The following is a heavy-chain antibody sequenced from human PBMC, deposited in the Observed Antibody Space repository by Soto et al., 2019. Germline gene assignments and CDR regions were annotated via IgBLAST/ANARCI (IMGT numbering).Heavy chain of an antibody. V-gene: IGHV3-23*01. J-gene: IGHJ4*01. CDR2: ISGSGGSP. CDR3: TKARCTGADCYVPDY. CDR1: GFTFSSYT. D-gene: IGHD2-21*01. Sequence: EVQVLESGGGLVQPGGSLRLSCAASGFTFSSYTMAWVRQAPGKGLEWVSSISGSGGSPYYADSVQGRFTISRDNYKNTVSLQMTSLRAEDTATYHCTKARCTGADCYVPDYWGHGTLVIVSS.